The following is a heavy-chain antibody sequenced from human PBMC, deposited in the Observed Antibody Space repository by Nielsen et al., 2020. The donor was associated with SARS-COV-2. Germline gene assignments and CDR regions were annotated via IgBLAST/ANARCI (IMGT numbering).Heavy chain of an antibody. D-gene: IGHD5-12*01. CDR3: ARSDVDIVATIPRMYYYYGMDV. CDR2: IFSNDEK. J-gene: IGHJ6*02. V-gene: IGHV2-26*01. Sequence: WIRQPPGKALEWLAHIFSNDEKSYSTSPKSRLTISKDTSKSQVVLTMTNMDPVDTATYYCARSDVDIVATIPRMYYYYGMDVWGQGTTVTVSS.